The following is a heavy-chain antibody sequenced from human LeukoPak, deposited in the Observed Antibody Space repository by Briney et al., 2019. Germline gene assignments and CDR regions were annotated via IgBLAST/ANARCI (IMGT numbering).Heavy chain of an antibody. D-gene: IGHD5-24*01. CDR2: ISGSGGST. V-gene: IGHV3-23*01. CDR3: AKDRINMATIFGERY. J-gene: IGHJ4*02. Sequence: PGGSLRLSCAASGFTFSSYAMHWVRQAPGKGLEWVSAISGSGGSTYYADSVKGRFTISRDNSKNTLYLQMNSLRAEDTAVCYCAKDRINMATIFGERYWGQGTLVTVSS. CDR1: GFTFSSYA.